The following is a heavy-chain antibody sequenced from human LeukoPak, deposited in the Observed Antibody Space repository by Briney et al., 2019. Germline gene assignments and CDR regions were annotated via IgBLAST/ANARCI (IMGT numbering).Heavy chain of an antibody. J-gene: IGHJ4*02. CDR2: IYPGDSDT. CDR1: GYTSSSYW. CDR3: ARQNDFRLDY. Sequence: GESLKISCKGSGYTSSSYWIGWVRQMPGKGLEWMGVIYPGDSDTRYSPSLQGQVTISVDTSIGTAYLQWSSLKASDTAIYYCARQNDFRLDYWGQGTLVTVS. V-gene: IGHV5-51*01. D-gene: IGHD3-3*01.